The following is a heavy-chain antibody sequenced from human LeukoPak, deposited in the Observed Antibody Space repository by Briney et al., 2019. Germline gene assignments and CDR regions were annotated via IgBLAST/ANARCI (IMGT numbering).Heavy chain of an antibody. J-gene: IGHJ4*02. V-gene: IGHV3-11*01. D-gene: IGHD2-2*01. Sequence: PGGSLRLSCAASGFSFSDYYMSWIRQAPGKGPEWVSHISDSGSTINYADSVKGRFTISRDNTKKSLFLQMNSLRAEDTAVYYCVRDPWGSRGYWGQGTLVTVSS. CDR2: ISDSGSTI. CDR1: GFSFSDYY. CDR3: VRDPWGSRGY.